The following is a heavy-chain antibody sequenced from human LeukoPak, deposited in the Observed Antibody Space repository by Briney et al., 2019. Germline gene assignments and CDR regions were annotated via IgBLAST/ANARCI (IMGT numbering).Heavy chain of an antibody. CDR1: GFTFSDYG. CDR3: AKGPATLAITGSDIGF. V-gene: IGHV3-30*18. Sequence: PGGSLRLSCAASGFTFSDYGMHWVRQAPGKGLEWVAVISYDGTNTHYADSVKGRFTVSRDNSKKTLFLQMNSLRADDTAVYYCAKGPATLAITGSDIGFWGQGTLVTVSS. CDR2: ISYDGTNT. J-gene: IGHJ4*02. D-gene: IGHD1-20*01.